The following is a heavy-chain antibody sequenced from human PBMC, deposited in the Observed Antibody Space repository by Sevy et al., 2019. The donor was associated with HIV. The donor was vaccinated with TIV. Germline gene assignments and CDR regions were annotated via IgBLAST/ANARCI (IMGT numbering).Heavy chain of an antibody. Sequence: GGSLRLSCAASGFTFSSYWMHWVRQAPGKGLVWVSRINSDGSSTSYADSVQGRFNISRDNAKKTLYLQMNSLRAEDTAVYYCARVGGNLSAADRYDYWGQGTLVTVSS. V-gene: IGHV3-74*01. J-gene: IGHJ4*02. D-gene: IGHD6-13*01. CDR2: INSDGSST. CDR3: ARVGGNLSAADRYDY. CDR1: GFTFSSYW.